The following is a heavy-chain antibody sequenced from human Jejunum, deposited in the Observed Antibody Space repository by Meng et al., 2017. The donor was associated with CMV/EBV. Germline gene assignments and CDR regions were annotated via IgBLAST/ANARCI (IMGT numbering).Heavy chain of an antibody. J-gene: IGHJ4*01. CDR1: GFTVSSDH. CDR3: VTNSGGLGY. CDR2: IYNGDET. Sequence: ELRLVESGGGLVQPGQSLRLSCAASGFTVSSDHMSWVRQAQGKGLEWVSIIYNGDETYYSDSVKGRFSISRDKSNNGLSLQTDSLRVEDTAVYFCVTNSGGLGYWGHGTLVTVSS. V-gene: IGHV3-66*01. D-gene: IGHD6-19*01.